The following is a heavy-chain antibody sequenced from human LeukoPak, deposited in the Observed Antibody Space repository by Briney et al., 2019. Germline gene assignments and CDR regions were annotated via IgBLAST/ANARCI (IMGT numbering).Heavy chain of an antibody. CDR1: GYTFTTYG. V-gene: IGHV1-18*01. CDR3: ARKEVDSSGYFLNFDY. D-gene: IGHD3-22*01. Sequence: ASVKVSCKASGYTFTTYGISWVRQAPGQGLEWMGWISVYSGNTNYAQRLQGRVTMTKDTSTSTAYMELRSLRSDDTAVYYCARKEVDSSGYFLNFDYWGQGTLVTVSS. J-gene: IGHJ4*02. CDR2: ISVYSGNT.